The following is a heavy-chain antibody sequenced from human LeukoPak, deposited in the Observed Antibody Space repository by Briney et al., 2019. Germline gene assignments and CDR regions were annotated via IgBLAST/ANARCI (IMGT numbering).Heavy chain of an antibody. CDR2: INPNSGGT. Sequence: GASVKVSCKASGYTFTGYYMHWVRQAPGQGLEWMGWINPNSGGTNYAQKFQGRVTMTRDTSNSTAYMELSRLRSDDTAVYYCARDYGDYVPNWFDPWGQETLVTVSS. CDR1: GYTFTGYY. V-gene: IGHV1-2*02. CDR3: ARDYGDYVPNWFDP. D-gene: IGHD4-17*01. J-gene: IGHJ5*02.